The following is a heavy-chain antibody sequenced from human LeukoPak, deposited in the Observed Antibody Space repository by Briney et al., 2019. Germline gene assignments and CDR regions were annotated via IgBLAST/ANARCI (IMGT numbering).Heavy chain of an antibody. CDR1: GFTFSTYG. J-gene: IGHJ4*02. CDR2: IRNDGTIK. CDR3: AKTGRRSWGFFDY. D-gene: IGHD6-13*01. Sequence: GGSLRLSCAASGFTFSTYGMHWVRQAPGKGLEWVAFIRNDGTIKYYADSVKGRFTISRDSSKNTLYLQRNSLRAEDTAVYYCAKTGRRSWGFFDYCGQGTLVTVSS. V-gene: IGHV3-30*02.